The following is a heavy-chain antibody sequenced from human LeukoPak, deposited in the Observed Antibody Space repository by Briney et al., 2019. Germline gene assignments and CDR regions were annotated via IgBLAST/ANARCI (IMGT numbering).Heavy chain of an antibody. CDR2: ISYSSGSI. J-gene: IGHJ3*01. CDR3: AKDRGGSSELGDAFDV. CDR1: GFTFSTYS. Sequence: GGSLRLSCAASGFTFSTYSMNWVRQAPGKGLEWVSGISYSSGSIVYVDSVKGRFTISRDNAKNSLYLQMNSLRVEDTALYYCAKDRGGSSELGDAFDVWGQGTMVRVSS. D-gene: IGHD1-26*01. V-gene: IGHV3-9*01.